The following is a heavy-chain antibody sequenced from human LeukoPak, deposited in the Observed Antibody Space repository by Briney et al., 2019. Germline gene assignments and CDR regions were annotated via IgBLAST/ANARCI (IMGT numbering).Heavy chain of an antibody. CDR2: SYHNGTH. J-gene: IGHJ6*02. V-gene: IGHV4-4*02. D-gene: IGHD2-2*02. Sequence: SEPLSLTCAVSVGSMSSGNWWTWVRQSPGKGLEWIGESYHNGTHNYNPSLKSRVTISADTFKNHFSLKLTSVTAADTAVYYCATAPILRGEGGEHYKYGMDVWGQGTTVIVSS. CDR1: VGSMSSGNW. CDR3: ATAPILRGEGGEHYKYGMDV.